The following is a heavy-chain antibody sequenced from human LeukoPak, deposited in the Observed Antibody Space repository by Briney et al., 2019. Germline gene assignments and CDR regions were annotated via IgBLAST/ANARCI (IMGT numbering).Heavy chain of an antibody. CDR2: ISWNSGSI. CDR1: GFTFDDYA. Sequence: GRSLRLSCAASGFTFDDYAMHWVRQAPGKGLEWVSGISWNSGSIGYADSVKGRFTISRDNAKNSLYLQMNSLRAEDTAVYYCAKDYYDSSGFVGINSPNDYWGQGTLVTVSS. V-gene: IGHV3-9*01. CDR3: AKDYYDSSGFVGINSPNDY. J-gene: IGHJ4*02. D-gene: IGHD3-22*01.